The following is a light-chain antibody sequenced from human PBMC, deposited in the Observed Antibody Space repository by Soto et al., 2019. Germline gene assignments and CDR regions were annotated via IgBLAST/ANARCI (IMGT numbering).Light chain of an antibody. CDR2: DAS. CDR3: QQRLNWPPG. V-gene: IGKV3-11*01. J-gene: IGKJ1*01. Sequence: EIVVTQSPATLSVSPGERATLSCRASQSVTNYIAWYQQRPGQAPRLLIYDASNRATGVPARFSGSGSGTDFTLTISDLEPADFGLYYCQQRLNWPPGFGQGTKVDIK. CDR1: QSVTNY.